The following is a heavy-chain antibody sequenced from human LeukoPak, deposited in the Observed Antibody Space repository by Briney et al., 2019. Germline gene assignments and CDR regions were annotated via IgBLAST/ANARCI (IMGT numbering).Heavy chain of an antibody. CDR2: ISSGSNYI. Sequence: GGSLRLSCAVSGFTFSSYSMNWVRQAPGKGLEWVSFISSGSNYIYYADSVKGRFTISRDNAKNSLYLRMNSLRAEDTAVYYCAALVIPAATSGGFDPWGQGTLVTVSS. J-gene: IGHJ5*02. D-gene: IGHD2-2*01. V-gene: IGHV3-21*06. CDR3: AALVIPAATSGGFDP. CDR1: GFTFSSYS.